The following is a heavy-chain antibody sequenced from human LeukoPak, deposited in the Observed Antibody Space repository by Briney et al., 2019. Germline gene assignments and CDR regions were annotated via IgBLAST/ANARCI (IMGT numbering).Heavy chain of an antibody. Sequence: GGSLRLSCAASGFTFDDYAMHGVRQAPGKGLEWVSGISWNSGSIGYADSVKGRFTISRDNAKNSLYLQMNSLRAEDTALYYCAKALYNGSYWGRDVDAFDIWGQGTMVTVSS. V-gene: IGHV3-9*01. D-gene: IGHD1-26*01. CDR1: GFTFDDYA. J-gene: IGHJ3*02. CDR2: ISWNSGSI. CDR3: AKALYNGSYWGRDVDAFDI.